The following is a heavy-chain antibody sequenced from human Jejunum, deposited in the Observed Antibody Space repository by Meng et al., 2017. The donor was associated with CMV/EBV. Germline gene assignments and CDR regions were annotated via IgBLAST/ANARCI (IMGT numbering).Heavy chain of an antibody. Sequence: FNNYGINWVRQAPTKGLEWVSYIGSSSSTIYYADSVKGRFTISRDNAKNSLYLQVDSLRAEDTAVYYCARRRDRSGDYFYYYGVDVWGRGTSVTVSS. CDR3: ARRRDRSGDYFYYYGVDV. CDR2: IGSSSSTI. D-gene: IGHD2/OR15-2a*01. V-gene: IGHV3-48*04. J-gene: IGHJ6*02. CDR1: FNNYG.